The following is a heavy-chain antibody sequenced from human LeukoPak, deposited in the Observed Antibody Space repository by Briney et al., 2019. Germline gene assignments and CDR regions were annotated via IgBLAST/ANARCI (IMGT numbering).Heavy chain of an antibody. D-gene: IGHD2-15*01. CDR2: ISSDGATQ. Sequence: GRSLRLSCAASGFTFDNYGMHWVRQAPGKGLEWVADISSDGATQYYADPVKGRFTISRDNSKNTLNLQMNSLRPGDTAVYYCAKGCLGGGNCFFFQNGGQAPWSPSPQ. V-gene: IGHV3-30*18. J-gene: IGHJ1*01. CDR3: AKGCLGGGNCFFFQN. CDR1: GFTFDNYG.